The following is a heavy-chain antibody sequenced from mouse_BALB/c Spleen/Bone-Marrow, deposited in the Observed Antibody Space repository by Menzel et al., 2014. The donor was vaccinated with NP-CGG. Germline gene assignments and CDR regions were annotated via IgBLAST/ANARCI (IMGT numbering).Heavy chain of an antibody. D-gene: IGHD2-3*01. Sequence: EVQLQQSGGGLVQPGGSLRLSCATSGFTFTDYYMSWVRQPPGKALEWLTFIRNKANGYTTEYSASVKGRFAISRDNSQSILYLQMNTLRAEDSATYDCARDMGLLRFDYWGQGTTLTVSS. CDR2: IRNKANGYTT. CDR1: GFTFTDYY. CDR3: ARDMGLLRFDY. J-gene: IGHJ2*01. V-gene: IGHV7-3*02.